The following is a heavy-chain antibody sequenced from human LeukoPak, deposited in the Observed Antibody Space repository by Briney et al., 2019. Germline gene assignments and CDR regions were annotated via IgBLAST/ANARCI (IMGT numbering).Heavy chain of an antibody. CDR1: GYRFNNYW. CDR3: ARHKAERGSSGYDWGAFDV. CDR2: IYPDDSDT. D-gene: IGHD5-12*01. J-gene: IGHJ3*01. Sequence: GESLRISCKNSGYRFNNYWIGWVRQMPGKGLEWMGIIYPDDSDTRYSPSFQGQVTISADKSISTAYLQWSSLKASDTAMYYCARHKAERGSSGYDWGAFDVWGQGTMVTVSS. V-gene: IGHV5-51*01.